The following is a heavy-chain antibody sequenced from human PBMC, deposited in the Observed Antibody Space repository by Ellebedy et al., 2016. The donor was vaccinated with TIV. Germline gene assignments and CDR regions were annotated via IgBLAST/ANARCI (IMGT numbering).Heavy chain of an antibody. CDR3: ARDGDIVVVPAAYFDY. J-gene: IGHJ4*02. V-gene: IGHV3-23*01. CDR1: GFTFSSYW. Sequence: GESLKISXAASGFTFSSYWMSWVRQAPGKGLEWVSAISGSGGSTYYADSVKGRFTISRDNSKYTLYLQMNSLRAEDTAVYYCARDGDIVVVPAAYFDYWGQGTLVTVSS. D-gene: IGHD2-2*01. CDR2: ISGSGGST.